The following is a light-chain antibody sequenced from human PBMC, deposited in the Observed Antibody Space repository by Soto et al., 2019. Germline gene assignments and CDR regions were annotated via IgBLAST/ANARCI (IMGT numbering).Light chain of an antibody. CDR1: QGISSY. V-gene: IGKV1-8*01. J-gene: IGKJ4*01. Sequence: AIRMTQSPSSFSASTGDRVTITCRASQGISSYLAWYQQKPGKAPKLLIYAASTLQSGVPSRFSGSGSGTEFTLTISCLQSEDFATYYCQQYYGSPLTFGGGTKVEIK. CDR3: QQYYGSPLT. CDR2: AAS.